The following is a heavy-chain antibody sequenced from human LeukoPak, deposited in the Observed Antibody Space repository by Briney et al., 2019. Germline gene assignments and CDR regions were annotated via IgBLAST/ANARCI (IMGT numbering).Heavy chain of an antibody. J-gene: IGHJ4*02. CDR3: ARRGSSAWHFDY. D-gene: IGHD3-10*01. V-gene: IGHV3-7*01. CDR1: RFTFSAYW. CDR2: IKQDGSEK. Sequence: GGSLRLSCAASRFTFSAYWLNWVRQAPGKGLEWVANIKQDGSEKYYVDSVKGRFTISRDNARNSLYLQMNSLRVDDTAVYYCARRGSSAWHFDYWGQGTLVTVS.